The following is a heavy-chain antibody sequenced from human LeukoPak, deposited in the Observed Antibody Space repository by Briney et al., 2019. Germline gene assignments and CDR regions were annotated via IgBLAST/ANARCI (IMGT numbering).Heavy chain of an antibody. CDR3: ARDAPRDGYNYYFDY. CDR2: IYSGGST. D-gene: IGHD5-24*01. V-gene: IGHV3-53*01. J-gene: IGHJ4*02. Sequence: GGSLGLSCAASGFTVSSNYMSWVRQAPGKGLEWVSVIYSGGSTYYADSVKGRFTISRDNSKNTLYLQMNSLRAEDTAVYYCARDAPRDGYNYYFDYWGQGTLVTVSS. CDR1: GFTVSSNY.